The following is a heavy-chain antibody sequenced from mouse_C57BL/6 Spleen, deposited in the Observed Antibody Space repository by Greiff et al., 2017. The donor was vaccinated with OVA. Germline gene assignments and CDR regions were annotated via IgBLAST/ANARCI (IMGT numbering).Heavy chain of an antibody. V-gene: IGHV1-15*01. CDR1: GYTFTDYE. D-gene: IGHD2-3*01. CDR2: IDPETGGT. CDR3: TRRGYDTGGYFDV. Sequence: QVQLKQSGAELVRPGASVTLSCKASGYTFTDYEMHWVKQTPVHGLEWIGAIDPETGGTAYNQKFKGKAILTADKSSSTAYLELRSLTSEDSAVYYCTRRGYDTGGYFDVWGTATTVTVAS. J-gene: IGHJ1*03.